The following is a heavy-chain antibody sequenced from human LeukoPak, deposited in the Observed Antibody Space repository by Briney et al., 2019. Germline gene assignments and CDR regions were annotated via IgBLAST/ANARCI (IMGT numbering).Heavy chain of an antibody. CDR1: GFTFSSYG. V-gene: IGHV3-30*02. CDR3: AKDLSSWVYNWFDP. CDR2: IRYDGSNK. D-gene: IGHD6-13*01. J-gene: IGHJ5*02. Sequence: PGGSLRLSCAASGFTFSSYGMHWVRQAPGKGLEWVAFIRYDGSNKYYADSVKGRFTISRDNSKSTLYLQMNSLRAEDTAVYYCAKDLSSWVYNWFDPWGQGTLVTVSS.